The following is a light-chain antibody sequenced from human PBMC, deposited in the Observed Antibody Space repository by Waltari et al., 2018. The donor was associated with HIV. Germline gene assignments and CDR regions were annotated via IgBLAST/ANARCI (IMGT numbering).Light chain of an antibody. CDR2: DIR. CDR3: CSYAGSSTHVV. CDR1: SSDVGGYTY. V-gene: IGLV2-23*02. Sequence: QSALTQPASVSGSPGQSITISCTGTSSDVGGYTYVSRYKQHPGKAPKLMIYDIRKRPSVVSNRFSGSKSGNTASLTISGLQAEDEADYYCCSYAGSSTHVVFGGGTKLTVL. J-gene: IGLJ2*01.